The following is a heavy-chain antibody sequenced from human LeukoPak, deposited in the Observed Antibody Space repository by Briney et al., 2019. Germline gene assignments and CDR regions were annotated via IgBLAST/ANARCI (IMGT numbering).Heavy chain of an antibody. D-gene: IGHD2-2*01. Sequence: PSETLSLSCTASGGTISSYYWSWIRQPPGKGLEWIGRIYTSGSTNYNPSPMKRVTTLVGTSTNNFSLKLRTIPAADATVYYCCRVLVPAARPPGYFAYWGQGTLVTVSS. CDR2: IYTSGST. J-gene: IGHJ4*02. CDR1: GGTISSYY. CDR3: CRVLVPAARPPGYFAY. V-gene: IGHV4-4*07.